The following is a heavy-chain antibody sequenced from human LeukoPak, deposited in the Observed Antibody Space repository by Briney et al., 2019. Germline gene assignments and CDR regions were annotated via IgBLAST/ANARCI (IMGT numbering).Heavy chain of an antibody. Sequence: AETLSLTCAVSGVTISSHHLNWIRQPPGKGLEWVSYIYYGGSTNYNPSLKSRVTISVDTSKNQFSLKLNNVTAEDTAVYYCARHLDIAAAGTFDYWGQGTLVTVSS. D-gene: IGHD6-13*01. V-gene: IGHV4-59*08. J-gene: IGHJ4*02. CDR2: IYYGGST. CDR1: GVTISSHH. CDR3: ARHLDIAAAGTFDY.